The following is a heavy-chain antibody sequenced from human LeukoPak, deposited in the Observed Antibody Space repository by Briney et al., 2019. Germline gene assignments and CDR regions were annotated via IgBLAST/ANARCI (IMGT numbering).Heavy chain of an antibody. D-gene: IGHD3-22*01. Sequence: GGSLRLSCAASGFTFNDYGMSWVRQAPGKGLEWVSGINWNGGSTGYADSVKGRFTISRDNAKNSLYLQMNSLRAEDTALYYCAREEGDYYDSSGYYYPFDYWGQGTLVTVSS. J-gene: IGHJ4*02. CDR3: AREEGDYYDSSGYYYPFDY. CDR1: GFTFNDYG. V-gene: IGHV3-20*04. CDR2: INWNGGST.